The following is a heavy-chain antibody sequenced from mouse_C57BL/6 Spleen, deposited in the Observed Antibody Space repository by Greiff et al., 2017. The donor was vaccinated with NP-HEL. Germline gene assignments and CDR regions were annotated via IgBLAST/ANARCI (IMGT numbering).Heavy chain of an antibody. CDR1: GYTFTDYN. Sequence: EVQLQQSGPELVKPGASVKMSCKASGYTFTDYNMHWVKQSHGKSLEWIGDINPNNGGTIYNQKFKGKATLTVDKSSSTAYMELRSLTSEDTAVYYCARMITTVVPFAYWGQGTLVTVSA. CDR3: ARMITTVVPFAY. J-gene: IGHJ3*01. V-gene: IGHV1-18*01. CDR2: INPNNGGT. D-gene: IGHD1-1*01.